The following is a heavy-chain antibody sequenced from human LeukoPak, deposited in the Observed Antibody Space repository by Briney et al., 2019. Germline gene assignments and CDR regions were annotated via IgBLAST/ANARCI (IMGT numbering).Heavy chain of an antibody. J-gene: IGHJ5*02. Sequence: SVKVSCKASGYTFTSYDINWVRQAPGQGLEWMGGIIPIFGTANYAQKFQGRVTITTDESTSTAYMELSSLRSEDTAVYYCARGESWFDPWGQGTLVTVSS. CDR1: GYTFTSYD. V-gene: IGHV1-69*05. CDR3: ARGESWFDP. D-gene: IGHD1-26*01. CDR2: IIPIFGTA.